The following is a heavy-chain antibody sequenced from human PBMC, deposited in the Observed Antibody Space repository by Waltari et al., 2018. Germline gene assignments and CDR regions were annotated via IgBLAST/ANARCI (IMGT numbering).Heavy chain of an antibody. CDR3: ASSRTYSRNYVRWFDP. D-gene: IGHD1-7*01. J-gene: IGHJ5*02. CDR1: GGTFSSYA. Sequence: QVQLVQSGAEVKKPGSSVKVSCKAYGGTFSSYAISWVRPAPGQGLEWMGGIIPIVGTANIAQKFHSRVTITADESTSRAYMELSSVRSEDTAVYYYASSRTYSRNYVRWFDPCSQGTLLTVSS. V-gene: IGHV1-69*12. CDR2: IIPIVGTA.